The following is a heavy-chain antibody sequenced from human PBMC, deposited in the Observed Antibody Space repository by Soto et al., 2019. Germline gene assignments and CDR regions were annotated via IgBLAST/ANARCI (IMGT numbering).Heavy chain of an antibody. CDR2: IYYSGTT. D-gene: IGHD5-12*01. CDR3: AREYSGYDKTRFDP. Sequence: QVQLQESGPGLVKPSQTLSLTCNVSGGSISSGGNYWSWIRQHPGQGLDWIGYIYYSGTTYYNPSRKSRLTISIDTSRNQFSLKWSSVTAADTAVYYCAREYSGYDKTRFDPWGQGTLVTVSS. CDR1: GGSISSGGNY. J-gene: IGHJ5*02. V-gene: IGHV4-31*03.